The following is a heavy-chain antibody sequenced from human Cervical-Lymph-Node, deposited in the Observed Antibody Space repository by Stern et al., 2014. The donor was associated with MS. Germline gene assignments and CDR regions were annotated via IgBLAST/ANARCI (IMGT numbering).Heavy chain of an antibody. V-gene: IGHV3-30*18. CDR1: GFTFSSYG. Sequence: VQLVESGGGVVQPGRSLRLSCAASGFTFSSYGMHWVRQAPGKGLEWVAGISYDGSTQYFAESVKGRFTISRYNSKNTLYLQMNSLRAEDTAVYYCAKDLGGSYYHYYYGMDVWGQGTTVTVSS. CDR3: AKDLGGSYYHYYYGMDV. CDR2: ISYDGSTQ. D-gene: IGHD1-26*01. J-gene: IGHJ6*02.